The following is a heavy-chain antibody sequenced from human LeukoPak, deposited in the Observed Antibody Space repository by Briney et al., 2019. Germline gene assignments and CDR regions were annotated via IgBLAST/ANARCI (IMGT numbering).Heavy chain of an antibody. Sequence: GESLKISCKGSGYSFTSYWIGWVRQMPGKGLEWMGIIYPGDSDTRYSPSFQGQVTISADKSISTAYLQWSSLKASDTAMYYCARDLGYCSGGSCQIDAFDIWRQGTMVTVSS. CDR1: GYSFTSYW. J-gene: IGHJ3*02. CDR3: ARDLGYCSGGSCQIDAFDI. D-gene: IGHD2-15*01. CDR2: IYPGDSDT. V-gene: IGHV5-51*01.